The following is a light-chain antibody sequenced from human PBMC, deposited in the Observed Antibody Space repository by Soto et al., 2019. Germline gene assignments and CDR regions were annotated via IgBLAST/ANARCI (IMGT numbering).Light chain of an antibody. J-gene: IGKJ1*01. Sequence: DIVMTQTPLSLSVTLGQPAAISCRSRESLADTNGNTNFSWYHQRPGCPPTLRIHTVSHRFSGVPERFSGSGAWTDFTLEISRVEDEEVGNYYGLQGTLWLTFGQGTKV. CDR2: TVS. CDR3: LQGTLWLT. CDR1: ESLADTNGNTN. V-gene: IGKV2-24*01.